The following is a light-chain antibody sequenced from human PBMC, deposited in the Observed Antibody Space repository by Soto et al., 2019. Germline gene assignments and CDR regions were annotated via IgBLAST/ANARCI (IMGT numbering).Light chain of an antibody. V-gene: IGLV3-1*01. CDR3: QAWDSSSVV. CDR1: ALGDRY. J-gene: IGLJ3*02. Sequence: SYELTQPPSVSVSPGQTASITCSEEALGDRYAYWYQQRPGQSPVLLIYHNNKRPSGISERFSGSNSGNTATLTISGTQAMDEADYYCQAWDSSSVVFGGGTKLTVL. CDR2: HNN.